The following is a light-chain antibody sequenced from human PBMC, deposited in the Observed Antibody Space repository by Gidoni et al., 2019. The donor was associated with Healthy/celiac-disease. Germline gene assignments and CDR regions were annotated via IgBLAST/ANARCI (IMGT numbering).Light chain of an antibody. CDR3: QQYNTYRG. V-gene: IGKV1-5*03. Sequence: DIQMTQSPSTLSASVGDRVTITCRARQSISSWLAWYQQKPGKAPKLLIYKASSLESGVPSRFSGSGSGTEFTLTISSLQPDDFATYYCQQYNTYRGFGQGTKVEIK. J-gene: IGKJ1*01. CDR2: KAS. CDR1: QSISSW.